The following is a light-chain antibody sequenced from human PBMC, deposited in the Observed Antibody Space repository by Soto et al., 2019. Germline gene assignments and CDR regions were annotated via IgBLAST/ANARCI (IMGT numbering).Light chain of an antibody. CDR3: QQWT. J-gene: IGKJ1*01. V-gene: IGKV3-20*01. Sequence: EIVLTQSPGTLSLSPGERATLSCRASESVSSSYLAWYQQKPGQAPRLIMYGPSRRATGIPDRFSGGGSGTEFTLTISRVEPEDFAVYYCQQWTFGQGTKVEIK. CDR2: GPS. CDR1: ESVSSSY.